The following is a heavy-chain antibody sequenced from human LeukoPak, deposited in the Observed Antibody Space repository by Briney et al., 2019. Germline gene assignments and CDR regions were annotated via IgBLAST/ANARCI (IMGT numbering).Heavy chain of an antibody. CDR1: GYTFTGYY. J-gene: IGHJ5*02. Sequence: ASVKVSCKASGYTFTGYYMHWVRQAPGQGLEWMGWINPNSGGTNYAQKFQGRVTMTRDTSISTAYMELSRLRSDDTAAYYCARILPAADGWFDPWGQGTLVTVSS. V-gene: IGHV1-2*02. D-gene: IGHD2-2*01. CDR2: INPNSGGT. CDR3: ARILPAADGWFDP.